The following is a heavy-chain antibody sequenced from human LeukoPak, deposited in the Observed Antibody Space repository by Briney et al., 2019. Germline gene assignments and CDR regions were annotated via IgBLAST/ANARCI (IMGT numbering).Heavy chain of an antibody. D-gene: IGHD3-22*01. CDR1: GYTLTSYY. J-gene: IGHJ6*03. V-gene: IGHV1-46*01. CDR2: INPSGGST. Sequence: ASVKVSCKASGYTLTSYYMHWVRQAPGQGLEWMGIINPSGGSTSYAQKFQGRVTMTRDTSTSTVYMELSSLRSEDTAVYYCARDGRDSSGYPTEYYYYYMDVWGKGTTVTISS. CDR3: ARDGRDSSGYPTEYYYYYMDV.